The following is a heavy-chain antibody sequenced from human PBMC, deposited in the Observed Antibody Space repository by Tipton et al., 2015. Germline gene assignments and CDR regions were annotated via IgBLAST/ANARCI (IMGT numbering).Heavy chain of an antibody. J-gene: IGHJ6*02. D-gene: IGHD5-24*01. V-gene: IGHV4-38-2*02. Sequence: TLSLTCAVSAYSISSDYYWGWIRQPPGKGLEWIGSISHSGNTYYNPSLKTRVTISTDTSKNQFFLNLTSVTAADTAVYFCARDLEHGMDVWGQGTTVTVSS. CDR3: ARDLEHGMDV. CDR1: AYSISSDYY. CDR2: ISHSGNT.